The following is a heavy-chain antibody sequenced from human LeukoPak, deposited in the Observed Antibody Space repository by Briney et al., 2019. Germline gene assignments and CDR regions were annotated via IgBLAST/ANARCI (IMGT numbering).Heavy chain of an antibody. D-gene: IGHD4-17*01. CDR3: ARPRDYGDYLDAFDI. V-gene: IGHV1-2*02. CDR1: GYTFTSYT. J-gene: IGHJ3*02. CDR2: INPNSGGT. Sequence: GASVKVSCKASGYTFTSYTIHWVRQAPGQGLEWMGWINPNSGGTNYAQKFQGRVTMTRDTSISTAYMELSRLRSDDTAVYYCARPRDYGDYLDAFDIWGQGTMVTVSS.